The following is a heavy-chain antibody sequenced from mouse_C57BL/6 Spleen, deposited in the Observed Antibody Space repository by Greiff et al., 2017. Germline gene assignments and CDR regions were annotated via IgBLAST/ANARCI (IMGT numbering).Heavy chain of an antibody. J-gene: IGHJ3*01. D-gene: IGHD1-1*01. V-gene: IGHV1-15*01. Sequence: VQLQQSGAELVRPGASVTLSCKASGYTFTDYEMHWVKQTPVHGLEWIGAIDPETGGTAYNQKFKGKAILTAAKSSSTAYMELRSLTSEDSAVYDCTRGDYGSRAGFAYWGQGTLVTVSA. CDR3: TRGDYGSRAGFAY. CDR1: GYTFTDYE. CDR2: IDPETGGT.